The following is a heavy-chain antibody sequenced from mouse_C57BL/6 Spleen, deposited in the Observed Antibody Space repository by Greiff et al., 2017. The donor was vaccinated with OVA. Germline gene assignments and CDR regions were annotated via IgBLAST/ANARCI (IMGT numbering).Heavy chain of an antibody. D-gene: IGHD1-1*01. CDR3: ARDTTVEGLAY. V-gene: IGHV1-82*01. Sequence: QVQLQQSGPELVKPGASVKISCKASGYAFSSSWMNWVKQRPGKGLEWIGRIYPGDGDTNYNGKFKGKATLTADKSSSTAYMQLSSLTSEDSAVYFCARDTTVEGLAYWGQGTLVTVSA. CDR2: IYPGDGDT. J-gene: IGHJ3*01. CDR1: GYAFSSSW.